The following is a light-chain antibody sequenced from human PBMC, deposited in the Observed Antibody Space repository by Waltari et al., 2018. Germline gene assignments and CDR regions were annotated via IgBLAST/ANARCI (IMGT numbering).Light chain of an antibody. Sequence: QSALTQPASVSGSPGQSITISCSGTNNLVSWYQQFPGKVPKLVIYATTERPSGVSNRFSGSKSDDTASLTISGLQPGDEADYYCCSYEPFNRVFGGGTKLTVL. J-gene: IGLJ3*02. CDR3: CSYEPFNRV. V-gene: IGLV2-23*01. CDR1: NNL. CDR2: ATT.